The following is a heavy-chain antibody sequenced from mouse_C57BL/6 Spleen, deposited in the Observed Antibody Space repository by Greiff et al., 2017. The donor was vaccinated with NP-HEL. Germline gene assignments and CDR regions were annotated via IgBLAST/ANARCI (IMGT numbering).Heavy chain of an antibody. D-gene: IGHD1-1*01. CDR1: GFTFSSYT. CDR2: ISGGGGNT. CDR3: SSNYYGSSLYYFDY. Sequence: EVKVVESGGGLVKPGGSLKLSCAASGFTFSSYTMSWVRQTPEKRLEWVATISGGGGNTYYPDSVKGRFTISRDNAKNTLYLQMSSLRSEDTALYYCSSNYYGSSLYYFDYWGQGTTLTVSS. J-gene: IGHJ2*01. V-gene: IGHV5-9*01.